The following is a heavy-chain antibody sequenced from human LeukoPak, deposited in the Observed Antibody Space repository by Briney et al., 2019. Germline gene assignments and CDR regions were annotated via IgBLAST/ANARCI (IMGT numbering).Heavy chain of an antibody. D-gene: IGHD3-3*01. J-gene: IGHJ4*02. CDR3: ARGLSYYDFWSGLDY. CDR1: GGTFSSYA. Sequence: SVKVSCKASGGTFSSYAISWVRQAPGQGLEWMGGIIPIFGTANYAQKFQGRVTITTNESTSTAYMELSSLRSEDTAVHYCARGLSYYDFWSGLDYWGQGTLVTVSS. CDR2: IIPIFGTA. V-gene: IGHV1-69*05.